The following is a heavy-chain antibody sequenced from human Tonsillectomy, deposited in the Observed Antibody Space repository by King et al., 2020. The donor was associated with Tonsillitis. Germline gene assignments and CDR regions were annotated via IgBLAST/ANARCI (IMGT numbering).Heavy chain of an antibody. CDR3: ARRNGGIGDDY. V-gene: IGHV4-34*01. CDR1: GGSFSGYY. CDR2: INHSGST. Sequence: VQLQQWGAGLLKPSETLSLTCAVYGGSFSGYYWSWVRQPPGKGLEWIGEINHSGSTNYNPSLKSRVTVSVDTSKNQFSLKLSSVTAADTAVYYCARRNGGIGDDYWGQGTLVTVCS. J-gene: IGHJ4*02. D-gene: IGHD4-23*01.